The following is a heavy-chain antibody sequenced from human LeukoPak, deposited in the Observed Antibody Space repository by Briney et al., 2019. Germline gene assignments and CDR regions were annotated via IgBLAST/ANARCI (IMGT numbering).Heavy chain of an antibody. D-gene: IGHD2-15*01. CDR3: ATGQYCSGNRCYSGTFDI. Sequence: SETLSLTCTVSGGSISSYYWSWIRQPPGKGLEWIGYINYSGSTNHNPSLKSRVTMSVDTSKNQFSLKLSSVTAADTAVYYCATGQYCSGNRCYSGTFDIWGQGTMVTVSS. CDR1: GGSISSYY. V-gene: IGHV4-59*01. J-gene: IGHJ3*02. CDR2: INYSGST.